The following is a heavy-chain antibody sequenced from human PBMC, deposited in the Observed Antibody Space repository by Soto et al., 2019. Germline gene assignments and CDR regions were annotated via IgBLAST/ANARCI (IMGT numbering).Heavy chain of an antibody. CDR2: INHSGST. J-gene: IGHJ6*03. Sequence: QVQLQQWGAGLLKPSETLSLTCAVYGGSFSGYYWSWIRQPPGKGLEWIGEINHSGSTNYNPSLKSRVTISVDTSKNQFSLKLSSVTAADTAVYYCARRGTLSAIDHAPQPRSTVTTDYYYYMDVWGKGTTVTVSS. V-gene: IGHV4-34*01. CDR3: ARRGTLSAIDHAPQPRSTVTTDYYYYMDV. D-gene: IGHD4-4*01. CDR1: GGSFSGYY.